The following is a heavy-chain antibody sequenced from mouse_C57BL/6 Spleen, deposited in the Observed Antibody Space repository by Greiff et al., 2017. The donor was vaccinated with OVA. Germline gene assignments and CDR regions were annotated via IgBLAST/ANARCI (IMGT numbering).Heavy chain of an antibody. CDR3: TRDRNYDYDGGPFAY. D-gene: IGHD2-4*01. CDR1: GFTFSSYA. V-gene: IGHV5-9-1*02. J-gene: IGHJ3*01. CDR2: ISSGGDYI. Sequence: DVKLQESGGDLVKPGGSLKLSCAASGFTFSSYAMSWVRQTPEKRLEWVAYISSGGDYIYYADTVKGRFTISRDNARNTLYLQMSSLKSEDTAMYYCTRDRNYDYDGGPFAYWGQGTLVTVSA.